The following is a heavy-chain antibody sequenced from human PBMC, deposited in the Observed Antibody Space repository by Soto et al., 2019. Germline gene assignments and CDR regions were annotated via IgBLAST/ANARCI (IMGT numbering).Heavy chain of an antibody. J-gene: IGHJ5*02. CDR2: IYYSGST. Sequence: PSETLSLTCTVSGGSISSYYWSWIRQPPGKGLEWIGYIYYSGSTNYNPSLKSRVTISVDTSKNQFSLKLSSVTAADTAVYYCARRVTQIVATIHDWFDPWGQGTLVTVSS. CDR1: GGSISSYY. D-gene: IGHD5-12*01. CDR3: ARRVTQIVATIHDWFDP. V-gene: IGHV4-59*01.